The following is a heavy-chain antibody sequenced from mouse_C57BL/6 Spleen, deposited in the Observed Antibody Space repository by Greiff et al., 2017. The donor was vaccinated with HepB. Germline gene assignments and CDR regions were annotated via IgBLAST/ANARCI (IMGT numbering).Heavy chain of an antibody. CDR1: GFSLSTFGMG. Sequence: QVTLKESGPGILQPSQTLSLTCSFSGFSLSTFGMGVGWIRQPSGKGLEWLAHIWWDDDKYYNPALKSRLTIAKDTANNQVFLKIANVDTADTATYYCARIYGYDDWYFDVWGTGTTVTVSS. D-gene: IGHD2-2*01. V-gene: IGHV8-8*01. CDR3: ARIYGYDDWYFDV. CDR2: IWWDDDK. J-gene: IGHJ1*03.